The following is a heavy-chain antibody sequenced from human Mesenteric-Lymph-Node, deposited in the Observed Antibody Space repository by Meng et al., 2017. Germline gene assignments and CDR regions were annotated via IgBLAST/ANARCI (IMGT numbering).Heavy chain of an antibody. CDR2: IKSKTDGGTT. CDR1: GFTFSNAW. Sequence: GESLKISCAASGFTFSNAWMSWVRQAPGKGLEWVGRIKSKTDGGTTDYAAPVKGRFTISRDDSKNTLYLQMNSLKTEDTAVYYCTTDRLMVVTAISYYYYYGMDVWGQGTTVTVSS. V-gene: IGHV3-15*01. J-gene: IGHJ6*02. D-gene: IGHD2-21*02. CDR3: TTDRLMVVTAISYYYYYGMDV.